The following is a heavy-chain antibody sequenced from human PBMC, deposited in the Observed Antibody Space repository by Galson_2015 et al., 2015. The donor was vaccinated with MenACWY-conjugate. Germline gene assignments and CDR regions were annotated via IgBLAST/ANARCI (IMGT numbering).Heavy chain of an antibody. J-gene: IGHJ4*02. D-gene: IGHD4-17*01. CDR1: GFTFSSYS. V-gene: IGHV3-48*04. Sequence: SLRLSCAASGFTFSSYSMNWVRQAPGKGLEWVSYISSSSSTIYYADSVKDRFTISRDNAKNSLYLQMNSLRAEDTAVYYCAAWGLRHYWGQGTLVTVSS. CDR2: ISSSSSTI. CDR3: AAWGLRHY.